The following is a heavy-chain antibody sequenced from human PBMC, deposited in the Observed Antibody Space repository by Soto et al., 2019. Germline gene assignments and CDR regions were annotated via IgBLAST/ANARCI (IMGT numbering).Heavy chain of an antibody. V-gene: IGHV4-34*01. CDR2: INRSGST. D-gene: IGHD3-16*02. CDR3: ARNLMITFGGVIADDYYYMDV. Sequence: PSETLSLTCAVYGGSFSGYYWSWIRQPPGKGLKWIGEINRSGSTNYNPSLKSRVTISVDTSKNQFSLKLSSVTAADTAVYYCARNLMITFGGVIADDYYYMDVWGKGTTVTVSS. J-gene: IGHJ6*03. CDR1: GGSFSGYY.